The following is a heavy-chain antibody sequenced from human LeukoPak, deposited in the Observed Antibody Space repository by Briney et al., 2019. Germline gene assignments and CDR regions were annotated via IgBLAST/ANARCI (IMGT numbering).Heavy chain of an antibody. CDR1: GFTFSSYW. V-gene: IGHV3-7*03. Sequence: GGSLRLSCAASGFTFSSYWMSWVRQAPGKGLEWVANIKQDGSEKYYVDSVKGRFTISRDNSKNTLYLQMNSLRAEDTAVYYCAKGDVVRGVIPRYWGQGTLVTVSS. J-gene: IGHJ4*02. CDR2: IKQDGSEK. D-gene: IGHD3-10*01. CDR3: AKGDVVRGVIPRY.